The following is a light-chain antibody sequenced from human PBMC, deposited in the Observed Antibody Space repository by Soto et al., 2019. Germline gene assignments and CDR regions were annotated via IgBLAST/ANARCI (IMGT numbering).Light chain of an antibody. CDR1: SSDVGGYNY. CDR2: EVS. J-gene: IGLJ1*01. Sequence: ALTQPASVSGSPGQSITISCTGTSSDVGGYNYVSWYQQHPGQAPQLIIFEVSDRPSGVSNRFSGSKSGNTASLTISGLQAEDEADYYCTSYSSSSTLDVFGTGTKVTVL. CDR3: TSYSSSSTLDV. V-gene: IGLV2-14*01.